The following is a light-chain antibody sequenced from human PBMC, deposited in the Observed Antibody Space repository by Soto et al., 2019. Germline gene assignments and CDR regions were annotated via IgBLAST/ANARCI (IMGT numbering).Light chain of an antibody. CDR1: QSVSSTS. CDR2: GAS. CDR3: QQYGSSPFT. Sequence: EIVLTQSPGTLSLSLGETATVSCRASQSVSSTSLAWYQQRPGEAPRLLIYGASSRTAGIPDRFSGSRSGTDFTLTISRLEPEDFAVYYCQQYGSSPFTFGQGTRLEIK. V-gene: IGKV3-20*01. J-gene: IGKJ5*01.